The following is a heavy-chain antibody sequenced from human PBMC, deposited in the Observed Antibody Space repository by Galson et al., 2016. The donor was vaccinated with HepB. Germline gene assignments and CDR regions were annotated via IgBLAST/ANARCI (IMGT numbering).Heavy chain of an antibody. CDR3: ATRTGLLGPFEI. CDR2: IYPGDSET. Sequence: QSGAEVKKPGESLKISCKGSGYTFTSYWIGWVRQMPGKGLEWMGIIYPGDSETKYSPPFQGQVTISADKSITTAYLQWSSLKASDTAMYYCATRTGLLGPFEIWGQWTMVTLAS. V-gene: IGHV5-51*01. J-gene: IGHJ3*02. CDR1: GYTFTSYW. D-gene: IGHD1-26*01.